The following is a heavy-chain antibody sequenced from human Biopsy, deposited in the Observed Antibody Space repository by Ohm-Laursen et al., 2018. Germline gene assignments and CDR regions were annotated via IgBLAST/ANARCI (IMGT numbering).Heavy chain of an antibody. Sequence: GTLSLTCAVYGGSFNGYFWSWIRQPPGKGLEWIGDITQSGSTNYSPSLKSRVTISVDTAKKQFSLSLRSVTAADTAVYYCARVPLPGIGAAYQGRFLYGMDVWGQGTTVSASS. J-gene: IGHJ6*02. CDR2: ITQSGST. CDR3: ARVPLPGIGAAYQGRFLYGMDV. CDR1: GGSFNGYF. V-gene: IGHV4-34*01. D-gene: IGHD6-13*01.